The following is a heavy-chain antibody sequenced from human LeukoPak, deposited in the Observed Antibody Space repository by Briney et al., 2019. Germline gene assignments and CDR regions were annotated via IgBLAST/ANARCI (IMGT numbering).Heavy chain of an antibody. V-gene: IGHV3-30*16. Sequence: SCKASGFTFIGYYLHWVRQAPGQGLEWVAVISHDGSNKYYADSVKGRFTISRDNSKNTLYLQMNSLRAEDTAVYYCARDRVRAAAGSNWFDPWGQGTLVTVSS. CDR1: GFTFIGYY. J-gene: IGHJ5*02. D-gene: IGHD6-13*01. CDR3: ARDRVRAAAGSNWFDP. CDR2: ISHDGSNK.